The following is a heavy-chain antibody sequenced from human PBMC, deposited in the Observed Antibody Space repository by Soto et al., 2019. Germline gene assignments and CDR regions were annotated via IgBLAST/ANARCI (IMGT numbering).Heavy chain of an antibody. CDR2: IVVGSGNT. Sequence: TSVKVSCRASGFTFTSSAVQWVRQARGQRLEWIGWIVVGSGNTNYAQKFQERVTITRDMSTSTAYMELSSLRSEDTAVYYCAAAAWAGTTSFDPWGQGTLVTVSS. V-gene: IGHV1-58*01. J-gene: IGHJ5*02. D-gene: IGHD1-7*01. CDR3: AAAAWAGTTSFDP. CDR1: GFTFTSSA.